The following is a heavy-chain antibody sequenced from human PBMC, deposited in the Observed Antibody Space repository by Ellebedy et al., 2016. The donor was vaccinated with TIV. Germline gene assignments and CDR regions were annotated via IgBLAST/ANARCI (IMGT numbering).Heavy chain of an antibody. J-gene: IGHJ5*02. V-gene: IGHV1-69*13. CDR3: ARSVVVIATEYNWFDP. Sequence: SVKVSXKASGGTFSSYAISWVRQAPGQGLEWMGGIIPIFGTSNYAQKFQGRVTITADESTSTAYMELSSLRSEDTAVYYCARSVVVIATEYNWFDPWGQGTLVTVSS. D-gene: IGHD2-21*01. CDR2: IIPIFGTS. CDR1: GGTFSSYA.